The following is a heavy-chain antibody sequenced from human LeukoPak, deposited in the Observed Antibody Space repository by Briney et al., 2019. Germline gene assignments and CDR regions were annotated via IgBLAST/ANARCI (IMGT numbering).Heavy chain of an antibody. J-gene: IGHJ4*02. V-gene: IGHV1-2*02. CDR2: IHHKSGGK. Sequence: AVNVSCKSCVYTFTGYYMHWLGQAPAQGREGMGGIHHKSGGKNNEPKFKGRVTITRDTSISTAYMELSRLRSDAPAVYYCAREPHYYGSGSGDYWGQGTLVTVSS. D-gene: IGHD3-10*01. CDR3: AREPHYYGSGSGDY. CDR1: VYTFTGYY.